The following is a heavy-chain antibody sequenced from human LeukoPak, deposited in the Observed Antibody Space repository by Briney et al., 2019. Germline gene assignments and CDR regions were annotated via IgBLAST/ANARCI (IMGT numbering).Heavy chain of an antibody. J-gene: IGHJ4*02. CDR2: IYSGGST. Sequence: PSETLSLTCTVSGGSISSYYWSWVRQAPGKGLEWVSVIYSGGSTYYADSVKGRFTISRDNSKNTLYLQMNSLRAEDTAVYYCARGNLVMGGVDYWGQGTLVTVSS. V-gene: IGHV3-66*01. CDR1: GGSISSYY. CDR3: ARGNLVMGGVDY. D-gene: IGHD2-21*01.